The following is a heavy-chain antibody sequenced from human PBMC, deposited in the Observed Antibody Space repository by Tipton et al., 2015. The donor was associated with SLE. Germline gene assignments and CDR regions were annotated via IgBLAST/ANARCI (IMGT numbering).Heavy chain of an antibody. D-gene: IGHD3-22*01. V-gene: IGHV3-30*04. CDR3: AREEVITTSFDI. CDR1: GFTFSSYP. Sequence: SLRLSYAASGFTFSSYPMHWVRQAPGKGLEWVAVISYDGSNKYYADSVKGRFTISRDNSKNTLYLQMNSLRAEDTAVYYCAREEVITTSFDIWGQGTMVTVSS. CDR2: ISYDGSNK. J-gene: IGHJ3*02.